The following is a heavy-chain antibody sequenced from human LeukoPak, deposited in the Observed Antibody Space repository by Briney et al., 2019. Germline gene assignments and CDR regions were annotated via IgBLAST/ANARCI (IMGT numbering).Heavy chain of an antibody. D-gene: IGHD5/OR15-5a*01. V-gene: IGHV3-48*01. Sequence: HPGGSLRLSCAASGFTFSSYSMNWVRQAPGKGLEWVSYISSSSSTIYYAGSVKGRFTISRDNAKNSLYLQMNSLRAEDTAVYYCARAGSTFDYWGQGTLVTVSS. CDR1: GFTFSSYS. CDR3: ARAGSTFDY. CDR2: ISSSSSTI. J-gene: IGHJ4*02.